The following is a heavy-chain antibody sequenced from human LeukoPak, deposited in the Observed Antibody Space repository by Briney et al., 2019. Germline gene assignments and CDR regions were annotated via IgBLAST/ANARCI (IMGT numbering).Heavy chain of an antibody. CDR1: GFTFSSYG. D-gene: IGHD3-22*01. J-gene: IGHJ4*02. CDR3: ANENYYDSSAYLDY. V-gene: IGHV3-30*18. CDR2: ISNDGSNK. Sequence: PGGSLRLSCAASGFTFSSYGIHWVRQAPGKGLEWVAVISNDGSNKYYADSVKGRFTIFRDNSKNTLYLQMNSLRAEDTAVYYCANENYYDSSAYLDYWGQGTLVTVSS.